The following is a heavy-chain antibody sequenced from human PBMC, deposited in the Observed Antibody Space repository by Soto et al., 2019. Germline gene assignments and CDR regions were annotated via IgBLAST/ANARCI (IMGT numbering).Heavy chain of an antibody. CDR2: IWFDGSNK. Sequence: QVQLVESGGGVVQPGRSLRLSCAASGFTFSSYGMHWVRQAPGKGLEWVAVIWFDGSNKWYADFVKGRFTISRDNSKNTLYLQMNSLRAEDTAVYSCARDRGYSGYDSPRYYYGMDVWGQGTTVTVSS. CDR1: GFTFSSYG. CDR3: ARDRGYSGYDSPRYYYGMDV. J-gene: IGHJ6*02. D-gene: IGHD5-12*01. V-gene: IGHV3-33*01.